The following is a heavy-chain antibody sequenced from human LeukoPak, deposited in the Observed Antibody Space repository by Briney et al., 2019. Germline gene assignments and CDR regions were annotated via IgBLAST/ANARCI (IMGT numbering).Heavy chain of an antibody. V-gene: IGHV3-74*01. D-gene: IGHD1-1*01. CDR3: AREWKKTGAFDY. CDR1: GFTFSSLW. J-gene: IGHJ4*02. Sequence: PGGSLRLSCAASGFTFSSLWMHWVRQAPGKGLVWVSFINTDGSSTTYADSVKGRFTVSRDNAKNTLYLQMSGLRAEDTAVYYCAREWKKTGAFDYWGQGTLVTVSS. CDR2: INTDGSST.